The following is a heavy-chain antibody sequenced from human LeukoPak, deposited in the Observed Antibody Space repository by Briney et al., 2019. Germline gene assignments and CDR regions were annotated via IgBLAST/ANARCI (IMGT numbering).Heavy chain of an antibody. D-gene: IGHD6-13*01. Sequence: GGSLRLSCAASGFTFSSYGMHWVRQAPGKGLEWVAFIRYDGSNKNYADSVKGRFTISRDNSKNTLYLQMNSLRAEDTAVYYCARDLMGIAYRGAFYYWGQGTLVTVSS. J-gene: IGHJ4*02. V-gene: IGHV3-30*02. CDR2: IRYDGSNK. CDR1: GFTFSSYG. CDR3: ARDLMGIAYRGAFYY.